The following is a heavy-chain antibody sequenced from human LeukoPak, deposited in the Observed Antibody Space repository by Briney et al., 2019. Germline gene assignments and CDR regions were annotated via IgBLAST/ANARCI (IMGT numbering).Heavy chain of an antibody. CDR1: GGSISSSSYY. J-gene: IGHJ4*02. D-gene: IGHD3-22*01. Sequence: PSETLSLTCTVSGGSISSSSYYWGWIRQPPGKGLEWIGSIYYSGSTYYNPSLKSRVTISVDTSKNQFSLKLSSVTAADTAVYYCARVGSSGYWVFDYWGQGTLVTVSS. CDR3: ARVGSSGYWVFDY. CDR2: IYYSGST. V-gene: IGHV4-39*07.